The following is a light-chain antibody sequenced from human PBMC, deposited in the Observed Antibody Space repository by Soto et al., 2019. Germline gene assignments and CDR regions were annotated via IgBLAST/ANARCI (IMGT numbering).Light chain of an antibody. CDR1: QSISSW. CDR3: KQYDSYPLT. J-gene: IGKJ4*01. CDR2: KAS. V-gene: IGKV1-5*03. Sequence: DIQMTQSPSTLSASVGDRVTITCRASQSISSWLAWYQHKPGKAPNLLIYKASSLESGVPSRFSGSGSATEFTLTVSSLQPDDFATYYCKQYDSYPLTFGGGTKVEIK.